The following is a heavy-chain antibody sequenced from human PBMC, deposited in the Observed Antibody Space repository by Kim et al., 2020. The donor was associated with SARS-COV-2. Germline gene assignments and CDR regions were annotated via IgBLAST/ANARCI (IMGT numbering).Heavy chain of an antibody. CDR3: AKKISAVGKGGFDF. Sequence: GGSLRLSCAASGFTFSTYTMNWVRQAPGKGLEWISAITGSRGTTYYADSVKGRFTISRDNSKNTVYLQMINLRADDTALYYCAKKISAVGKGGFDFWGQGTLVTVSS. D-gene: IGHD6-13*01. CDR1: GFTFSTYT. J-gene: IGHJ4*02. V-gene: IGHV3-23*01. CDR2: ITGSRGTT.